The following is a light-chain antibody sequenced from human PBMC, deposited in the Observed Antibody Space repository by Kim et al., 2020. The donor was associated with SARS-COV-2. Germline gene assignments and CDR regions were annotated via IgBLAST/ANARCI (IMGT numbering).Light chain of an antibody. CDR3: QQYNSYSPLT. CDR2: KAS. V-gene: IGKV1-5*03. CDR1: QSISSW. J-gene: IGKJ4*01. Sequence: DIQMTQSPSTLSAPVGDRVTITCRASQSISSWLAWYQQKPGKAPKLLIYKASSLESGVPSRFSGSGSGTEFTLTISSLQPDDFATYYCQQYNSYSPLTFGGGTKLEI.